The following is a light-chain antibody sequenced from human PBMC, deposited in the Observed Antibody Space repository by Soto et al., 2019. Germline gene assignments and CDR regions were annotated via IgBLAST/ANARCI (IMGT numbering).Light chain of an antibody. CDR3: QQYNNWPPIT. J-gene: IGKJ5*01. Sequence: EIVMTQSPATLSVFPGERATLSCRASQSVSSNFAWYQQRPGQAPRLLMYGASTRATGVPARFSGSGSGTEFTLTVSSLQSEDFAVYYCQQYNNWPPITFGQGTRLEI. CDR2: GAS. CDR1: QSVSSN. V-gene: IGKV3-15*01.